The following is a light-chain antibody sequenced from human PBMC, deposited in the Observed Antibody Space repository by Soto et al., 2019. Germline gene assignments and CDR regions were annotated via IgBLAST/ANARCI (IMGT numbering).Light chain of an antibody. J-gene: IGKJ1*01. CDR3: QQYGSSPPT. CDR2: DAS. V-gene: IGKV3-20*01. Sequence: EIVLTQSPATLSLSPGETATLSCRASQSVSSYLAWYQRKPGQAPRLLIYDASNRATGIPARFSGSGSGTDFTLTISRLEPEDFAVYYCQQYGSSPPTFGQGTKVDIK. CDR1: QSVSSY.